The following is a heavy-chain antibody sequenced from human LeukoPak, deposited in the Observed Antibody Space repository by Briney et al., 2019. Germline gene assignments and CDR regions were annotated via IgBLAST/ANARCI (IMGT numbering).Heavy chain of an antibody. J-gene: IGHJ4*02. CDR3: AXXXIRFLEWSIDY. CDR2: INHSGST. V-gene: IGHV4-34*01. Sequence: PSETLSLTCAVYGGSFSGYYWSWIRQPPGKGLEWIGEINHSGSTNYNPSLKSRVTISVDTSKNQFSLKLSSVTAADTAVYYCAXXXIRFLEWSIDYWGQGTLVTVSS. D-gene: IGHD3-3*01. CDR1: GGSFSGYY.